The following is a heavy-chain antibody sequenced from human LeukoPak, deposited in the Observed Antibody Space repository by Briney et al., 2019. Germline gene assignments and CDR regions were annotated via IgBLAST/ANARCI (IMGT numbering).Heavy chain of an antibody. CDR3: ARELLWFGELST. CDR2: INPNSGGT. CDR1: GYTFTGYY. V-gene: IGHV1-2*02. Sequence: ASVKVSCKASGYTFTGYYMHWVRQAPGQGLEWMGWINPNSGGTNYAQKFQGRVTMTRDTSISTAYMELSRLRSDDTAVYYCARELLWFGELSTWGQGTLVTVSS. J-gene: IGHJ4*02. D-gene: IGHD3-10*01.